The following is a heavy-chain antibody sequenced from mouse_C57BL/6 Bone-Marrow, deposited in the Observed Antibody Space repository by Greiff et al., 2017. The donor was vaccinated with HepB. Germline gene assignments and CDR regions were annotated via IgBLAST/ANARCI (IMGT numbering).Heavy chain of an antibody. CDR1: GFSLTSYG. Sequence: QVQLQQSGPGLVQPSQSLSITCTVSGFSLTSYGVHWVRQPPGKGLEWLGVIWSGGSTDYNAAFISRLSISKDNSKSQVFFKMNSLQADDTAIYYCAKNPNYYGSSYAPYYAMDYWGQGTSVTVSS. V-gene: IGHV2-4*01. CDR2: IWSGGST. CDR3: AKNPNYYGSSYAPYYAMDY. D-gene: IGHD1-1*01. J-gene: IGHJ4*01.